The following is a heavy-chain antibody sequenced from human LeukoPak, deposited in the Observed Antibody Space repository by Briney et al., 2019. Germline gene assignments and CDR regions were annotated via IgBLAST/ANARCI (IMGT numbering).Heavy chain of an antibody. V-gene: IGHV1-18*01. J-gene: IGHJ6*02. CDR2: ISAYNGNT. Sequence: ASVKVSCKASGYTFTSYGISWVRRAPGQGLEWMGWISAYNGNTNYAQKLQGRVTMTTDTSTSTAYMELRRLRSDDTAVYYCAREANYYGMDVWGQGTTVTVSS. CDR3: AREANYYGMDV. CDR1: GYTFTSYG.